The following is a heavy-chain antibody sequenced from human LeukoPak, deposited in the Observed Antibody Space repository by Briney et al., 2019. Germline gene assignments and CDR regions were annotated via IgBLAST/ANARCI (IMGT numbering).Heavy chain of an antibody. CDR2: IYTSGST. J-gene: IGHJ4*02. V-gene: IGHV4-61*02. D-gene: IGHD5-12*01. CDR3: AWLPSY. CDR1: GGSISSNSYY. Sequence: SESLSLTCAVSGGSISSNSYYWGWIRQPPGKGLEWIGRIYTSGSTNYSPSLKSRVTISVDTSKSQLSLKLSSVTAADTAVYYCAWLPSYWGQGTQVTVSS.